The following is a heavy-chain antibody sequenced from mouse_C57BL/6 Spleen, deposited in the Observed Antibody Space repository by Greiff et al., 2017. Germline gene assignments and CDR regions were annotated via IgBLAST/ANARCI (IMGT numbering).Heavy chain of an antibody. D-gene: IGHD2-1*01. CDR1: GYTFTSYW. CDR2: IDPSDSYT. J-gene: IGHJ2*01. V-gene: IGHV1-69*01. CDR3: ALVTLLFDY. Sequence: VQLQQPGAELVMPGASVKLSCKASGYTFTSYWMHWVKQRPGQGLEWIGEIDPSDSYTNYTQKFKGKSTLTVYKSSSTAYMQRSSLTSEDSAFYYCALVTLLFDYWGQGPTLTVSS.